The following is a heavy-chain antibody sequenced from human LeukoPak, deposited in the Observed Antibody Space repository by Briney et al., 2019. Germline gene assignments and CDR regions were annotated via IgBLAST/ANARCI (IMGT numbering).Heavy chain of an antibody. J-gene: IGHJ5*02. D-gene: IGHD2-15*01. CDR3: TRVGLGYCSGGSCWDWFDP. CDR1: GFTFSDYY. V-gene: IGHV3-11*01. Sequence: GGSLRLSCAASGFTFSDYYMSWIRQAPGKGLEWVSYISSSGSTIYYADSVKGRFTISRDNAKNSLYLQMNSLRAEDTAVYYCTRVGLGYCSGGSCWDWFDPWGQGTLVTVSS. CDR2: ISSSGSTI.